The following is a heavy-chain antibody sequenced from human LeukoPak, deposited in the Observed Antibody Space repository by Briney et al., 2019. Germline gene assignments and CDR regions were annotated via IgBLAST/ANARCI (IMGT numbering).Heavy chain of an antibody. CDR3: VSSYGGYVLDY. Sequence: SETLSLTCTVSGGSISSYSWNWIRQSPGKGLEWIGRVHHSGSINYNPSLKSRVTISVDTSKNQFPLNLSSVTAADTAVYYCVSSYGGYVLDYWGQGTLVIVSS. CDR1: GGSISSYS. D-gene: IGHD5-12*01. CDR2: VHHSGSI. V-gene: IGHV4-59*01. J-gene: IGHJ4*02.